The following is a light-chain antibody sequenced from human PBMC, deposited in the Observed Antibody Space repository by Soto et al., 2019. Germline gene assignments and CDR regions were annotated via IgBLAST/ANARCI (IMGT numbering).Light chain of an antibody. J-gene: IGKJ5*01. Sequence: VLTQSPATLSLSPGERATVSCRASQSVDTYLAWYQVKPGQAPRLLIYGTSSRATGTPARFSGSGSGTDFTLSISRVEPEDFAVYDCQQYATSPTTVGQGARLDNK. CDR1: QSVDTY. V-gene: IGKV3-20*01. CDR2: GTS. CDR3: QQYATSPTT.